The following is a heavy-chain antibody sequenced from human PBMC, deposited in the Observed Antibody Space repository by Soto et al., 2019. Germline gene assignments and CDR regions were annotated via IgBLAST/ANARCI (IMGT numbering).Heavy chain of an antibody. CDR1: GFTFSSYS. V-gene: IGHV3-48*01. Sequence: PGGSLRLSCAASGFTFSSYSMNWVRQAPGKGLEWVSYISSSSTIYYVDSVKGRFTISRDNAKNSLYLQMNSLRAEDTAVYYCAGPSPFDYWGQGTLVTVSS. J-gene: IGHJ4*02. CDR3: AGPSPFDY. CDR2: ISSSSTI.